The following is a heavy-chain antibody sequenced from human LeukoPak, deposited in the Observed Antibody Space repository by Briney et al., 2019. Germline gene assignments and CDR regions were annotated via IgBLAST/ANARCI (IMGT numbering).Heavy chain of an antibody. V-gene: IGHV3-15*01. CDR3: TTTMMQYYYDSSGYYGFDY. J-gene: IGHJ4*02. D-gene: IGHD3-22*01. CDR1: GFTFSNAW. CDR2: IKSKTDGGTT. Sequence: GGSLRLSCAASGFTFSNAWMSWVRQAPGKGLEGVGRIKSKTDGGTTDYAAHVKGRFTISRDDSKNTLYLQMNSLKTEDTAVYYCTTTMMQYYYDSSGYYGFDYWGQGTLVTVSS.